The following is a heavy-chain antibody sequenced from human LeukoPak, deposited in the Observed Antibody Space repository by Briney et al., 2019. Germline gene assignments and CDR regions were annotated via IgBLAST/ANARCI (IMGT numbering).Heavy chain of an antibody. V-gene: IGHV3-23*01. Sequence: GGSLRLSCAASGFTFSSFAMNWVRQAPGKGLEWVSTMSGDATSTYYADSVKGRFTISRDNSKNTLYLQMNSLRAEDTAVYYCAKGNWGDYWGQGTLVTVSS. CDR2: MSGDATST. CDR3: AKGNWGDY. J-gene: IGHJ4*02. D-gene: IGHD7-27*01. CDR1: GFTFSSFA.